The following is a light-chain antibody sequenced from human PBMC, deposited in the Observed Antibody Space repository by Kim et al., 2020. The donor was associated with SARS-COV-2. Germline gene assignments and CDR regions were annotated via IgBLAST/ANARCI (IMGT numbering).Light chain of an antibody. Sequence: GQTVRITCQGDSLRIYYASWYQQKPGQAPVLVIYDKNNRPSGIPDRFSGSYSGNTASLTITGAQAEDEADYYCNSRDSSGNHWVFGGGTQLTVL. J-gene: IGLJ3*02. V-gene: IGLV3-19*01. CDR2: DKN. CDR3: NSRDSSGNHWV. CDR1: SLRIYY.